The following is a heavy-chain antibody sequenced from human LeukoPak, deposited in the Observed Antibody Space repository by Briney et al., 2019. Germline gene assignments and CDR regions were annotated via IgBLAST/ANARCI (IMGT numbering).Heavy chain of an antibody. CDR1: GYTFTSYY. J-gene: IGHJ4*02. CDR2: INPSGGST. Sequence: ASVKVSCKASGYTFTSYYMHWVRQAPGQGLEWMGKINPSGGSTSYAQKFQGRVTMTRDMSTSTVYMELSSLRSEDTAVYYWARVGLDCSGGSCYSRGYFDYWGQGTLVTVSS. V-gene: IGHV1-46*01. CDR3: ARVGLDCSGGSCYSRGYFDY. D-gene: IGHD2-15*01.